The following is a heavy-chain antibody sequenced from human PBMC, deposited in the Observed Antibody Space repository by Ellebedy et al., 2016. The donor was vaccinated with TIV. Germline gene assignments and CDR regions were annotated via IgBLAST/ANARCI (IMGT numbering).Heavy chain of an antibody. CDR3: ARGGLYNFGYSH. D-gene: IGHD3-22*01. CDR1: GYTFTTYG. CDR2: ISPYNNKT. V-gene: IGHV1-18*04. J-gene: IGHJ4*02. Sequence: AASVKVSCKTSGYTFTTYGISWVRQAPGQGLEWMAWISPYNNKTKYTPSLQDRVTMTTDRSTSKVYMELRSLRSDDTAVYYCARGGLYNFGYSHWGQGTLVTVSS.